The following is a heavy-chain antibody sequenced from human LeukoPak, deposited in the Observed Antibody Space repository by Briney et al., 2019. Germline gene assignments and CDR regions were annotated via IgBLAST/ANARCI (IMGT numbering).Heavy chain of an antibody. CDR1: GFTVRSNY. CDR2: IYSGGST. V-gene: IGHV3-66*01. Sequence: GGSLRLSCAASGFTVRSNYMSWVRQAPGKGLEWVSVIYSGGSTYHADSVKGRFTISRDNAKSSLYLQMNSLRAEDTAVYYCARDPYSGSYGADYYYYMDVWGKGTTVTISS. J-gene: IGHJ6*03. D-gene: IGHD1-26*01. CDR3: ARDPYSGSYGADYYYYMDV.